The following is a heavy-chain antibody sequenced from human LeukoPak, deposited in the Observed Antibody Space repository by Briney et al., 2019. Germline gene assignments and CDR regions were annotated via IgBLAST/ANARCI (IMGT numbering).Heavy chain of an antibody. Sequence: SETLSLTCTVSGDSISSSSYYWGWIRQPPGKGLESIGSLYYSGSTYYNPSLKSRVTISGDTSKNHFSLKLSSVTAADTAVYYCAREGDSSGYFDYWGQGTLVTVSS. CDR2: LYYSGST. J-gene: IGHJ4*02. CDR1: GDSISSSSYY. V-gene: IGHV4-39*07. CDR3: AREGDSSGYFDY. D-gene: IGHD3-22*01.